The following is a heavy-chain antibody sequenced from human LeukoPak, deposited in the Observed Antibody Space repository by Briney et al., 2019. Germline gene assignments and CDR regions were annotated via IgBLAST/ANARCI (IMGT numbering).Heavy chain of an antibody. CDR1: GFTFSSYS. CDR3: ARDYDFWSAQPFDY. D-gene: IGHD3-3*01. CDR2: ISSSSSYI. J-gene: IGHJ4*02. Sequence: PGGPLRLSCAASGFTFSSYSMNWVRQAPGKGLEWVSSISSSSSYIYYADSVKGRFTISRDNAKNSLYLQMNSLRAEDTAVYYCARDYDFWSAQPFDYWGQGTLVTVSS. V-gene: IGHV3-21*01.